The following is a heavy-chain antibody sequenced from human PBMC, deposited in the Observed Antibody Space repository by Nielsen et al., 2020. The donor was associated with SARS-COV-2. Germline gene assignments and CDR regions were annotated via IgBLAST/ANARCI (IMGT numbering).Heavy chain of an antibody. J-gene: IGHJ6*03. CDR2: TYYRSKWYN. CDR3: ARARGAYGDYYYYYYTDV. V-gene: IGHV6-1*01. Sequence: WIRQSLSRGLEWLGRTYYRSKWYNDYAVSVKSRITINPDTSKNQFSLHLNSVTPEDTAVYYCARARGAYGDYYYYYYTDVWGKGTTVTVS. D-gene: IGHD4-17*01.